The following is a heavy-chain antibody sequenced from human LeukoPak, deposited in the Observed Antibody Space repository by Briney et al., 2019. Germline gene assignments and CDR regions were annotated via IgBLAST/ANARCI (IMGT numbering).Heavy chain of an antibody. CDR3: TRSTSRAFDI. V-gene: IGHV3-7*01. Sequence: GGSLRLSCAASGFAFSSHAMHWVRQAPGKGLEWVANIKQDGTEKYYVDSVKGRFTISRDNADNSLFLQMDSLRAEDTAIYYCTRSTSRAFDIWGQGTVVTVSS. J-gene: IGHJ3*02. CDR2: IKQDGTEK. CDR1: GFAFSSHA.